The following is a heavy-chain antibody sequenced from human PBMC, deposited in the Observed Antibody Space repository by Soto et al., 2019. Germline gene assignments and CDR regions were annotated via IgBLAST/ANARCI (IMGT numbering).Heavy chain of an antibody. J-gene: IGHJ4*02. V-gene: IGHV3-9*01. Sequence: GGSLRRSCAASGFTFDDYAMHWVRQAPGKGLEWVSGISWNSGSIGYADSVKGRFTISRDNAKNSLYLQMNSLRAEDTALYYCAKACTGNIVATNLDYWGQGTLVTVSS. CDR1: GFTFDDYA. CDR2: ISWNSGSI. CDR3: AKACTGNIVATNLDY. D-gene: IGHD5-12*01.